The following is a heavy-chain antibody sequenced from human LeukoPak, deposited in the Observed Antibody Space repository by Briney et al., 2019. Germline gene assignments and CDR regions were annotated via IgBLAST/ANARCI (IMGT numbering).Heavy chain of an antibody. CDR1: GFTFSSYG. CDR2: ISYDGSNK. Sequence: PGRSLRLSCAASGFTFSSYGMHWVRQAPGKGLEWVAVISYDGSNKYYADSVKGRFTISRDNSKNTLYLQMNSLRAEDTAVYYCAKDHLQQLPLGLDYWGQGTLVTVSS. J-gene: IGHJ4*02. CDR3: AKDHLQQLPLGLDY. D-gene: IGHD6-13*01. V-gene: IGHV3-30*18.